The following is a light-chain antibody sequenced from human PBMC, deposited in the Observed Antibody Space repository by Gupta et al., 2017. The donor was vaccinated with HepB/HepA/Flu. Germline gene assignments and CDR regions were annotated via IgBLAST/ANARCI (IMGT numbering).Light chain of an antibody. J-gene: IGKJ1*01. V-gene: IGKV1-39*01. CDR3: QQTDRTFRT. Sequence: IQMTQSPSSLAASVGDRVTIPCRASQNIRTYLHWYQQRPGEAPNLLIYTASTLQSGVPSRFSGSGSETDFTLTISRLQPEDFASYYCQQTDRTFRTFGQGTKVEIK. CDR1: QNIRTY. CDR2: TAS.